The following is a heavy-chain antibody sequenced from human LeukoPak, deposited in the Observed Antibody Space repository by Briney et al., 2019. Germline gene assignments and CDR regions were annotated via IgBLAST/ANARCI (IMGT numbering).Heavy chain of an antibody. V-gene: IGHV3-23*01. CDR3: AKDLPITMIVVVGYFQH. J-gene: IGHJ1*01. CDR1: GFTFSSYA. CDR2: ISGSGGST. D-gene: IGHD3-22*01. Sequence: GGSLRLSCSASGFTFSSYAMSWVRQAPGKGLEWVSAISGSGGSTYYADSVKGRFTISRDNSKNTLYLQMNSLRAEDTAVYYCAKDLPITMIVVVGYFQHWGQGTLVTVSS.